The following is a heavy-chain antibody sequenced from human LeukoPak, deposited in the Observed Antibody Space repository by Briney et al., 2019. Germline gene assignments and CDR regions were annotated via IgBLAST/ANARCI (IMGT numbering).Heavy chain of an antibody. J-gene: IGHJ4*02. D-gene: IGHD3-9*01. Sequence: PSETLSLTCAVYGGSFSGYYWSWIRQPPGKGLEWIGEINHSGSTNYNPSLKSRVTMSVDTSKNQFSLKLSSVTAADTAVYYCARVRYDILTGYSYFDYWGQGTLVTVSS. CDR2: INHSGST. V-gene: IGHV4-34*01. CDR3: ARVRYDILTGYSYFDY. CDR1: GGSFSGYY.